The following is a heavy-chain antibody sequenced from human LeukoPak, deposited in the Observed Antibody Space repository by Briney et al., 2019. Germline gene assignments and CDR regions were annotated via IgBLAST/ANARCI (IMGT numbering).Heavy chain of an antibody. Sequence: SETLSLTCAVYGGSFSGYYWSWIRQPPGKGLEWIGEINHSGSTNYNPSLTSRVTISVDTSKNQFSLKLSSVTAADTAVYYCARGRGQLWLLPYRTTHPYFDYWGQGTLVTVSP. J-gene: IGHJ4*02. D-gene: IGHD5-18*01. CDR2: INHSGST. CDR3: ARGRGQLWLLPYRTTHPYFDY. CDR1: GGSFSGYY. V-gene: IGHV4-34*01.